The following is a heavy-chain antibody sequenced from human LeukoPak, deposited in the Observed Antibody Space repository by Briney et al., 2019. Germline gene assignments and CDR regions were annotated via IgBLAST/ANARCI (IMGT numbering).Heavy chain of an antibody. J-gene: IGHJ4*02. V-gene: IGHV4-59*08. CDR2: IYYSGST. Sequence: SETLSLTCTVSGGSISSYYWSWIRQPPGKGLEWIGYIYYSGSTNYNPSLKSRVTISVDTSKNQFSLKLSSVTAADTAVYYCARLAKTRAGTTGYYFDSWGQGTLVTVS. D-gene: IGHD6-13*01. CDR1: GGSISSYY. CDR3: ARLAKTRAGTTGYYFDS.